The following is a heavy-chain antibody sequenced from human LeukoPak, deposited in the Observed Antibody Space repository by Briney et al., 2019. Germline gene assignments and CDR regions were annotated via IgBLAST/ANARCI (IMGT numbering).Heavy chain of an antibody. Sequence: GGSLRLSCAASGFTVSSNYMSWVRQAPGKGLEWVSVIYSGGSTYYADSVKGRFTISRDNSKNTLYLQMNSLRAEDTAVYYCARDQGVWFGDQKEDYWGQGTLVTVSS. D-gene: IGHD3-10*01. CDR2: IYSGGST. J-gene: IGHJ4*02. V-gene: IGHV3-66*01. CDR1: GFTVSSNY. CDR3: ARDQGVWFGDQKEDY.